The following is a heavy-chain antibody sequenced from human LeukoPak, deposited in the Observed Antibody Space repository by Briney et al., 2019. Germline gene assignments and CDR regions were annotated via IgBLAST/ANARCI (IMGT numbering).Heavy chain of an antibody. J-gene: IGHJ4*02. V-gene: IGHV1-18*04. CDR1: GYTFTSYG. Sequence: ASVKVSYKASGYTFTSYGISWVRQAPGQGLEWMGWISAYNGNTNYAEKLQGRVTMTTDTSTSTAYMELRSLRSDDTAVYYCARGGGRGFGEFSPFDYWGQGTLVTVSS. D-gene: IGHD3-10*01. CDR2: ISAYNGNT. CDR3: ARGGGRGFGEFSPFDY.